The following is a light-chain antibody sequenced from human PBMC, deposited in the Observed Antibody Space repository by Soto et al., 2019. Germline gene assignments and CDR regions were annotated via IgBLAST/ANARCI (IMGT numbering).Light chain of an antibody. J-gene: IGLJ1*01. CDR2: SNN. Sequence: VLTQPPSASGTPGQRVTISCSGSSSNIGSNTVNWYQQLPGTAPKLLIYSNNQRPSGVPDRFSGSKSGTSASLAISGLQSEDEADYYCAAWEDSLNGYVFGTGTKVTVL. CDR3: AAWEDSLNGYV. V-gene: IGLV1-44*01. CDR1: SSNIGSNT.